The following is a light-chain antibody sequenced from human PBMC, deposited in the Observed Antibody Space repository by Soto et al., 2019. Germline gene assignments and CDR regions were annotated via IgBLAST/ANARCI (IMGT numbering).Light chain of an antibody. CDR2: GVN. J-gene: IGLJ1*01. Sequence: QSALTQPASVSGSPGQSITISCKGTSSDVGHYNFVSWYQQRPGKAPKLLIYGVNNRPSGVSNRFSGSKSDNTASLTISGLQTEDEADYYCSSYTIGSLLYVFGTGTKLTVL. V-gene: IGLV2-14*01. CDR1: SSDVGHYNF. CDR3: SSYTIGSLLYV.